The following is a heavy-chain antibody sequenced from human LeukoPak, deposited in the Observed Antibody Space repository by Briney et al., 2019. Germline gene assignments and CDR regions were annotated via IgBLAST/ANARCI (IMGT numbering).Heavy chain of an antibody. CDR1: GFTFCSYW. D-gene: IGHD2-8*01. CDR3: ARWGLDIVLI. V-gene: IGHV3-74*01. J-gene: IGHJ4*02. CDR2: INSDGSST. Sequence: GSLCLSPAASGFTFCSYWVHWVRQAPGKGLVWVSRINSDGSSTSYADSVKGRFTISRDNAKNTLYLQMNSLRAEDTAVYYCARWGLDIVLIWGQGTLCTVSS.